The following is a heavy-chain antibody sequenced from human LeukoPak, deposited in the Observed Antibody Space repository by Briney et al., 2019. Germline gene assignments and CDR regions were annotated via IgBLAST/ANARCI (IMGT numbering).Heavy chain of an antibody. J-gene: IGHJ4*02. CDR3: ARTNSGSYQY. CDR1: GYTFTSYD. Sequence: ASVKVSCKASGYTFTSYDINWVRQAAGHGLEWMGWMNPNSGNTGYSQKLQGRVTMTTDTSTSTAYMELRSLRSDDTAVYYCARTNSGSYQYWGQGTLVTVSS. D-gene: IGHD1-26*01. CDR2: MNPNSGNT. V-gene: IGHV1-8*01.